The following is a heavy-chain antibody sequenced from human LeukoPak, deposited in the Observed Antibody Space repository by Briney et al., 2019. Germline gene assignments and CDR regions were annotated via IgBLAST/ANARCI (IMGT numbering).Heavy chain of an antibody. Sequence: GGSLRLSCAASGFTFSSYVINWVRQAPGKGLVWVSGISANGGNTYYADSVRGRFTISRDNSRNMMYLQMNSLRADDTAVYYCAKMDVNGAIYYFGYWGQGTLVTVSS. CDR3: AKMDVNGAIYYFGY. V-gene: IGHV3-23*01. J-gene: IGHJ4*02. D-gene: IGHD2-2*03. CDR2: ISANGGNT. CDR1: GFTFSSYV.